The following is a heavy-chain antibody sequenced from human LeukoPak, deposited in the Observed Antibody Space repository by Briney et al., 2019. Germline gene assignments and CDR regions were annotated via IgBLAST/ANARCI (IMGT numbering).Heavy chain of an antibody. CDR2: IYPGDSDT. CDR3: VRLSKDDYVWGSYRHFDY. D-gene: IGHD3-16*02. V-gene: IGHV5-51*01. J-gene: IGHJ4*02. CDR1: GFSLTNYW. Sequence: GESLKISCKGSGFSLTNYWIGWVRQMPGKGLEWMGIIYPGDSDTRYSPSFQGQVTISADKSISTAYLQWSSLKASDTAMYYCVRLSKDDYVWGSYRHFDYWGQGTLVTVSS.